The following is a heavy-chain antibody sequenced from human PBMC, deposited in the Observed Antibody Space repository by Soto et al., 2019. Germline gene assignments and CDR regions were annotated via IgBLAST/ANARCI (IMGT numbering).Heavy chain of an antibody. CDR3: ARGRSSTSPYPIGY. CDR1: GGSISSGGYY. V-gene: IGHV4-31*03. CDR2: IYYSGST. D-gene: IGHD2-2*01. J-gene: IGHJ4*02. Sequence: SETLSLTCTVSGGSISSGGYYWSWFRQHPGKGLEWIGYIYYSGSTYYNPSLKSRVTISVDTSKNQFSLKLSSVTAADTAVYYCARGRSSTSPYPIGYWGQGTLVTVSS.